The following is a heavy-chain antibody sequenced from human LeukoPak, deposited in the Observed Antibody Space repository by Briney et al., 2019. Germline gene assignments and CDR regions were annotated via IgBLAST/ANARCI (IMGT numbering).Heavy chain of an antibody. CDR2: ISAYNGNT. CDR3: AVLAAAGKSGFDY. V-gene: IGHV1-18*01. Sequence: ASVKVSCKASGYTFSNYGISWVRQAPGQGLEWMGWISAYNGNTNYAQKLQGRVTMTTDTSTSTAYTELRSLRSDDTAVYYCAVLAAAGKSGFDYWGQGTLVTVSS. J-gene: IGHJ4*02. D-gene: IGHD6-13*01. CDR1: GYTFSNYG.